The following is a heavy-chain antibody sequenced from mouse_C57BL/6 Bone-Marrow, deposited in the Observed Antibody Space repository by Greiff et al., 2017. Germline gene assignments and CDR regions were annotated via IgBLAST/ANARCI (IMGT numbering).Heavy chain of an antibody. CDR3: ARHAGTGAMDY. J-gene: IGHJ4*01. Sequence: EVQLVESGGGLVQPGGSLNLSCAASGFTFSDYGMAWVRQAPRKGPEWVAFISNLAYSIYYADTVTGRFTISRENAKNTLYLEMSSLRSEDTAMYYCARHAGTGAMDYWGQGTSVTVSS. CDR2: ISNLAYSI. D-gene: IGHD4-1*01. V-gene: IGHV5-15*01. CDR1: GFTFSDYG.